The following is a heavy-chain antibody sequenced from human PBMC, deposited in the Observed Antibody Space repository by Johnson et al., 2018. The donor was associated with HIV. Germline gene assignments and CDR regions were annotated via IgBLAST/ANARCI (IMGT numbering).Heavy chain of an antibody. CDR2: IRYDGSNK. CDR1: GFTFSNYG. Sequence: QVQLVESGGGVVQPGGSLRLSCAASGFTFSNYGMHWVRQAPGKWLEWVAFIRYDGSNKYYADSVKGRFTISRDNSKNTFYLQMNSLRGDDTAVYYCAKDPTDFGADWAFDIWGQGTMVTVSS. V-gene: IGHV3-30*02. CDR3: AKDPTDFGADWAFDI. J-gene: IGHJ3*02. D-gene: IGHD3-10*01.